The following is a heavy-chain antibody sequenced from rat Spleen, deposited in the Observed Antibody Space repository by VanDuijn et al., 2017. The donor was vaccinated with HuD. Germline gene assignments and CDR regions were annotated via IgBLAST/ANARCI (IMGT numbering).Heavy chain of an antibody. J-gene: IGHJ2*01. Sequence: VQLVESGGGLVQPGRSLTLSCAASGFTFSAYWMYWVRQAPGKGLEWVSSISYDGGSTFYRDSVKGRFTISRDNAKSTLYLQMDSLRSEDTATYYCARQNWPYYFDYWGQGVMVTVSS. CDR2: ISYDGGST. CDR1: GFTFSAYW. V-gene: IGHV5-7*01. D-gene: IGHD5-1*01. CDR3: ARQNWPYYFDY.